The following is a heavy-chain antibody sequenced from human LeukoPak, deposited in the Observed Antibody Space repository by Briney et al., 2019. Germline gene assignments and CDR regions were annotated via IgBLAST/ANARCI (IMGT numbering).Heavy chain of an antibody. V-gene: IGHV3-43*02. CDR1: GFTFDDYA. Sequence: GGSLRLSCAASGFTFDDYAMHWLRQAPGKGLEWVSLISGDALSTYYADSVKGRFTISRDNSKNSLYLQMNTLRTEDTALYYCAKEPLFDPWGEGTLVTVSS. CDR3: AKEPLFDP. J-gene: IGHJ5*02. CDR2: ISGDALST.